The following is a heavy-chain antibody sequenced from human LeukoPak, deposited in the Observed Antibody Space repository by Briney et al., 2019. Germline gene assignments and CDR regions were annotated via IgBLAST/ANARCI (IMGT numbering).Heavy chain of an antibody. CDR3: AKDQTVGYQLPPYYFDS. CDR1: GFTFSRYW. D-gene: IGHD2-2*01. J-gene: IGHJ4*02. Sequence: PGGSLRLSCAASGFTFSRYWMHWVRQAPGEGLVWVSRINPDGSHTTYADAVEGRFTISRDNSRNTLFLQMSSLRAEDTAVYYCAKDQTVGYQLPPYYFDSWGQGTLVTVSS. V-gene: IGHV3-74*01. CDR2: INPDGSHT.